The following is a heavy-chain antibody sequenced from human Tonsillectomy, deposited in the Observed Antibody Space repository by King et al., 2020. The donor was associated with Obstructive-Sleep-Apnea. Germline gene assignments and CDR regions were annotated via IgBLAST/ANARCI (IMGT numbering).Heavy chain of an antibody. V-gene: IGHV3-30*18. J-gene: IGHJ4*02. CDR2: ISYDGSNK. CDR1: GFIFSSYG. CDR3: AKVGGSGSYYGYYFDY. D-gene: IGHD3-10*01. Sequence: QLVQSGGGVVQPGRSLRLSCAASGFIFSSYGMHWVRQAPGKGLEWVAVISYDGSNKYYADYVKGRFTISSDNSKNTLYLQMNSLRAEDTAVYYCAKVGGSGSYYGYYFDYWGQGTLVTVSS.